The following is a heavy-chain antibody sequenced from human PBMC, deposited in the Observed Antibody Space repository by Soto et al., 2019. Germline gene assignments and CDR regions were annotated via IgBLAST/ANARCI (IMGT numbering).Heavy chain of an antibody. CDR3: VRGGIAGNWFDP. V-gene: IGHV4-31*03. J-gene: IGHJ5*02. Sequence: SETLSLTCTVSGGSITSGGFYWSWIRQHPGKGLEWIAYIFHSGSTDYNPSLKSRVTISADTSKNQFSLKLTFVTAADTAVYYCVRGGIAGNWFDPWGQGTLVTAPQ. CDR2: IFHSGST. CDR1: GGSITSGGFY. D-gene: IGHD6-13*01.